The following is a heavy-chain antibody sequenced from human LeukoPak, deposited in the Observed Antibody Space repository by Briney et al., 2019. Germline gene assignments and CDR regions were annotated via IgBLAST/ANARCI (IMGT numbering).Heavy chain of an antibody. CDR2: TSGSGAST. V-gene: IGHV3-23*01. CDR3: VSQSDGYDPFHY. Sequence: GGYLRLSCAASGFTFSNYAMSWVRQAPGKGLEWVSSTSGSGASTYYADSVKGRFTISRDSSKNSLYLQMNSLRVEDTAMYYCVSQSDGYDPFHYGGQGTLVTVSS. D-gene: IGHD5-12*01. CDR1: GFTFSNYA. J-gene: IGHJ4*02.